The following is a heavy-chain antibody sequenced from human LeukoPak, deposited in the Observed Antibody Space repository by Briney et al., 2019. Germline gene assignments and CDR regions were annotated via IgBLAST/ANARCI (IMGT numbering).Heavy chain of an antibody. CDR1: GGSISSYY. V-gene: IGHV4-59*01. CDR3: ARANTNNDAFDI. J-gene: IGHJ3*02. CDR2: IYYSGST. Sequence: SETLSLTCSVSGGSISSYYWSWIRQPPGKGLEWIGSIYYSGSTNDNPSLKTRVTISVDTSKNQFSLQLSSVTAADTAVYYCARANTNNDAFDIWGRGTLVTVSS. D-gene: IGHD3-16*01.